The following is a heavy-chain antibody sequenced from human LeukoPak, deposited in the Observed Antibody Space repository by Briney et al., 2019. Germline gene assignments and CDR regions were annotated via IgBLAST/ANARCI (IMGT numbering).Heavy chain of an antibody. CDR1: GSTLSSYE. Sequence: GGSLILSCAASGSTLSSYEMHWVRQAPGKGLVWVSRINSDGSRTGYADSVKGRFTISRDNAKNTLYLQMNSLRAEDTAIYYCARELPREVTLDYWGQGTLVTVSS. CDR2: INSDGSRT. J-gene: IGHJ4*02. CDR3: ARELPREVTLDY. D-gene: IGHD2-21*02. V-gene: IGHV3-74*01.